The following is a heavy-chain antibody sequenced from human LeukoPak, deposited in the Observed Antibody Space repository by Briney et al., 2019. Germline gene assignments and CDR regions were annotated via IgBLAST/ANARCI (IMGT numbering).Heavy chain of an antibody. Sequence: PGGSLRLSCAASGFTVSSNYMSWVRQAPGKGLEWVSVIYSGGSTYYADSVKGRFTISRDNPKNTLYLQMNSLRAEDTAVYYCARDQVFGVVMTGGYYYYGMDVWGQGTTVTVSS. V-gene: IGHV3-66*01. J-gene: IGHJ6*02. CDR3: ARDQVFGVVMTGGYYYYGMDV. D-gene: IGHD3-3*01. CDR2: IYSGGST. CDR1: GFTVSSNY.